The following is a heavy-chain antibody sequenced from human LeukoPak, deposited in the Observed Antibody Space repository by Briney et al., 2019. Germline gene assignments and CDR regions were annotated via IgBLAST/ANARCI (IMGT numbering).Heavy chain of an antibody. CDR2: IYYSGST. CDR3: ARGTYSSGRIPFDY. CDR1: GGSISSYY. D-gene: IGHD6-19*01. V-gene: IGHV4-59*01. Sequence: PSETLSLTCTVSGGSISSYYWSWIRQPPGKGLEWIGYIYYSGSTNYNPSLKSRVTISVDPSKNQFSLKLSYVTASDTAVYYCARGTYSSGRIPFDYWGQGTLVTVSS. J-gene: IGHJ4*02.